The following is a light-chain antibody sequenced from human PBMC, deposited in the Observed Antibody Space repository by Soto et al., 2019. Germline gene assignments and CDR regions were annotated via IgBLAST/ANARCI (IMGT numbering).Light chain of an antibody. CDR3: LQDYNYPRT. V-gene: IGKV1-6*01. CDR1: QGIRND. CDR2: AVS. Sequence: AIQMTQSPSSLSASVGDRVTITCRASQGIRNDLGWYQQKPGEAPELLIYAVSHLQSGVPSRFSGSGSGPDFTLTISSLQPEDFATYYCLQDYNYPRTFGQGTKVEIK. J-gene: IGKJ1*01.